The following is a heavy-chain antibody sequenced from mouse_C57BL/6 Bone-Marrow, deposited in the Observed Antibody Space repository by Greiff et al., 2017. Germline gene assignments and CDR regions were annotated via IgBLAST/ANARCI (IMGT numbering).Heavy chain of an antibody. CDR1: GFTFSSYA. J-gene: IGHJ4*01. CDR2: ISSGGDYI. V-gene: IGHV5-9-1*02. D-gene: IGHD2-10*01. Sequence: EVKVVESGEGLVKPGGSLKLSCAASGFTFSSYAMSWVRQTPEKRLEWVAYISSGGDYIYYADTVKGRFTISRDNARNTLYLQMSSLKSEDTAMYYCTRAFYDYYAMDYWGQGTSVTVSS. CDR3: TRAFYDYYAMDY.